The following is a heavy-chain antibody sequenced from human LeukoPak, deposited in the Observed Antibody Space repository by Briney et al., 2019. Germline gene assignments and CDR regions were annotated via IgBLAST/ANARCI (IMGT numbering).Heavy chain of an antibody. V-gene: IGHV4-59*01. CDR2: IYYSGST. CDR3: ARAWYYYGMDV. Sequence: SETLSLTCTVSGGSISSYYWSWIRQPPGKGLEWIGHIYYSGSTNYNPSLKSRVTISVDTSKNQFSLKLSSVTAADTAVYYCARAWYYYGMDVWGQGTTVTVSS. CDR1: GGSISSYY. J-gene: IGHJ6*02.